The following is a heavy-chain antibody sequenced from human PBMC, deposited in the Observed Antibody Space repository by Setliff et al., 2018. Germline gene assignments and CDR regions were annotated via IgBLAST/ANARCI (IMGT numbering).Heavy chain of an antibody. Sequence: MRLSCAASGFTFGSYTMSWVRQAPGKGLEWVSAMSGSGGSTYYADSVKGRFTISRDNSKNTLYLQMNSLRAEDTAVYYCAKDSAPGLVRAFDIWGQGTMVTVSS. D-gene: IGHD6-19*01. CDR2: MSGSGGST. J-gene: IGHJ3*02. V-gene: IGHV3-23*01. CDR1: GFTFGSYT. CDR3: AKDSAPGLVRAFDI.